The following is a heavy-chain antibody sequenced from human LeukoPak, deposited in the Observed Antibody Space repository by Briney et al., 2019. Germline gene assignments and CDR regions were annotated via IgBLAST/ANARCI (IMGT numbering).Heavy chain of an antibody. V-gene: IGHV4-59*01. J-gene: IGHJ4*02. Sequence: KASETLSLTCTVSGGSISSYYWSWIRQPPGKGLEWIGYIYYSGSTNYNPSLKNRVTISVDTSKNQFSLKLSSVTAADTAVYYCARGTVRSLIRYWGQGTLVTVSS. CDR3: ARGTVRSLIRY. D-gene: IGHD4-17*01. CDR2: IYYSGST. CDR1: GGSISSYY.